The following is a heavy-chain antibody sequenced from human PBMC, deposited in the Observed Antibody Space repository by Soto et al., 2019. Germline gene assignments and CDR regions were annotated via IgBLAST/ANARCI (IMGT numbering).Heavy chain of an antibody. CDR2: MNPNTGNT. V-gene: IGHV1-8*01. CDR3: ARRKERSGPYYLDY. CDR1: GYTFATYD. D-gene: IGHD6-25*01. J-gene: IGHJ4*02. Sequence: QVQLVQSGAEVKKPGASVKVSCKASGYTFATYDFAWVRQATGQGLEWMGWMNPNTGNTGYAQAFRGRVTMTRNTSITTAYMELSSLRSEDTVVYFCARRKERSGPYYLDYWGQGTLVTVSS.